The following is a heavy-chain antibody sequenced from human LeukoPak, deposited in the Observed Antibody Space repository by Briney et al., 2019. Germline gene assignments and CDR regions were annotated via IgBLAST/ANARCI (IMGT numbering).Heavy chain of an antibody. CDR2: IYYSGST. V-gene: IGHV4-39*01. CDR3: ARLSGGYA. CDR1: GGSISSSSYY. Sequence: SETLSLTCTVSGGSISSSSYYWGWIRQPPEKGLEWIGSIYYSGSTYYNPSLKSRVTISVDTSKNQFSLKLSSVTAADTAVYYCARLSGGYAWGQGTLVTVSS. J-gene: IGHJ5*02. D-gene: IGHD1-26*01.